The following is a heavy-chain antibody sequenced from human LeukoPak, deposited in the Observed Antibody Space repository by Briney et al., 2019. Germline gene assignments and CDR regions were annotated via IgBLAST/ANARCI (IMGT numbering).Heavy chain of an antibody. Sequence: GASVKVSCKASGYTFTGYYMHWVRQAPGQGLEWMGWINPNSGGTNYAQKFQGRVTMTRDTSISTAYMELSRLRSDDTAVYYCARARVPNYYDSSGYFDYWGQGTLVTVSS. CDR3: ARARVPNYYDSSGYFDY. V-gene: IGHV1-2*02. CDR1: GYTFTGYY. CDR2: INPNSGGT. J-gene: IGHJ4*02. D-gene: IGHD3-22*01.